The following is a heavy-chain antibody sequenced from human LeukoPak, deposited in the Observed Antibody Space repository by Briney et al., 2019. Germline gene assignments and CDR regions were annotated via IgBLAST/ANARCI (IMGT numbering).Heavy chain of an antibody. V-gene: IGHV3-30-3*01. CDR3: ARDTLVRYTAMVDY. Sequence: GGSLRLACAASGFTFSSYAMHWVRQAPCKGLEWVAVISYDGSNKYYADSVKGRFTISRDNSKNTLYLQMNSLRAEDTAVYYCARDTLVRYTAMVDYWGQGTLVTVSS. CDR1: GFTFSSYA. J-gene: IGHJ4*02. CDR2: ISYDGSNK. D-gene: IGHD5-18*01.